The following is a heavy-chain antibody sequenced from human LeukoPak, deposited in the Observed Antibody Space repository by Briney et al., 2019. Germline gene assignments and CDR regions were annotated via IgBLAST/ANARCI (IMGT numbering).Heavy chain of an antibody. Sequence: PGGSLRLSCTASGLTFGDNAMSSVRQAPGKGLEWVGFIRNKPYGGTTEYAASVKGRFTISRDDSKSIAYLQMNSLKTEDTAVYYCTRSTGYPLFFDYWGQGTLVTVSS. D-gene: IGHD3-9*01. CDR1: GLTFGDNA. CDR3: TRSTGYPLFFDY. V-gene: IGHV3-49*04. J-gene: IGHJ4*02. CDR2: IRNKPYGGTT.